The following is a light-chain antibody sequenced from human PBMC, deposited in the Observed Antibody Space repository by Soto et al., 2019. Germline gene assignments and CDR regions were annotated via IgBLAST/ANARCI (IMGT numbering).Light chain of an antibody. CDR1: QSVSRSY. Sequence: EIVLTQSPGTLSLSPGERATLSCRASQSVSRSYLAWYQHKSGQAPRLLIYDASSRATGIPDRFSGSGSGTDFTLTITRLEPEDFAIYYCQQYGGAPLTFGGGTRVELK. CDR3: QQYGGAPLT. J-gene: IGKJ4*01. CDR2: DAS. V-gene: IGKV3-20*01.